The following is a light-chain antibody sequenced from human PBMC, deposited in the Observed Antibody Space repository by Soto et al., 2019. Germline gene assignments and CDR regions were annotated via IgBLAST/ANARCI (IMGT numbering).Light chain of an antibody. Sequence: EIGLTQSPGTLSLSPGERATLSCRASQSVSSSFLAWYQQKPGQAPRLLIYGASSRATGIPDRFSGSESGTDFTLTISRLSPEDFAVYYCQQYGSSPLTFDQGTKVEIK. CDR1: QSVSSSF. V-gene: IGKV3-20*01. CDR3: QQYGSSPLT. CDR2: GAS. J-gene: IGKJ1*01.